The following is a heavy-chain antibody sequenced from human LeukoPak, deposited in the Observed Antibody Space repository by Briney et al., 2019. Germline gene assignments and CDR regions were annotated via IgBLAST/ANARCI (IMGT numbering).Heavy chain of an antibody. V-gene: IGHV3-48*01. D-gene: IGHD5-12*01. J-gene: IGHJ4*02. CDR1: GFTFISYS. CDR3: ASGYSGYDV. CDR2: ISSSSSTI. Sequence: GGCLRLSCAASGFTFISYSMNWVRQAPGKGLEWVSYISSSSSTIYYADSVKGRFTISRDNAKNSLYLQMNSLRAEDTAVYYCASGYSGYDVWGQGTLVTVSS.